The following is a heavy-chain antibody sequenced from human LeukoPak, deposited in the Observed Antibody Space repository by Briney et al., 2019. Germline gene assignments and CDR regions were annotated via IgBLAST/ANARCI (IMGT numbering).Heavy chain of an antibody. V-gene: IGHV5-10-1*01. Sequence: GESLKISCKGSGYSFTSYWISWVRPMPGKGLEWMGRIDPSDSYTNYSPSFQGHVTISADKSISTAYLQWSSLKASDTAMYYCARPRGYSYGPPYYWGQGTLVTVSS. CDR3: ARPRGYSYGPPYY. CDR2: IDPSDSYT. CDR1: GYSFTSYW. J-gene: IGHJ4*02. D-gene: IGHD5-18*01.